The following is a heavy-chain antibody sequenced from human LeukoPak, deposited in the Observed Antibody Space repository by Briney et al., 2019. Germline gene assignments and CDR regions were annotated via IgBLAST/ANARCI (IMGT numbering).Heavy chain of an antibody. CDR1: GFTFSSYW. Sequence: GGSLRLSCAVSGFTFSSYWMHWVRQAPGKGLVWVSRINTDGSSTSYADSVKGRFTISRDNAKNTLYPQMNSLRAEDTAVYYCARADYGDFDYWGQGTLVTVSS. J-gene: IGHJ4*02. CDR3: ARADYGDFDY. D-gene: IGHD4-17*01. V-gene: IGHV3-74*01. CDR2: INTDGSST.